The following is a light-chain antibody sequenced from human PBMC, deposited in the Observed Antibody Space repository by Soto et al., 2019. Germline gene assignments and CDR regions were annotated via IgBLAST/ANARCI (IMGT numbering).Light chain of an antibody. V-gene: IGKV1-39*01. CDR3: QQSYSTLYT. Sequence: DIQMTQSPSSLSASVGVRVTITCRARQSISSYLNWYQQKPGKAPMLLIYAASSLQSRVPSRFSGSGSGTDYTLTISSLQPEDFATYDCQQSYSTLYTFGQGTKLEIK. CDR1: QSISSY. CDR2: AAS. J-gene: IGKJ2*01.